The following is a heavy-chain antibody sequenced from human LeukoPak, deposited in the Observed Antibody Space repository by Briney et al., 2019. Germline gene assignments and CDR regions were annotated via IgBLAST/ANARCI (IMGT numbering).Heavy chain of an antibody. CDR1: GGTFSSYA. V-gene: IGHV1-2*02. D-gene: IGHD2-2*01. Sequence: GASVKVSCKASGGTFSSYAISWVRQAPGQGLEWMGWINPNSGGTNYAQKFQGRVTMTRDTSISTAYMELSRLRSDDTAVYYCARGVVVPAAKYNWFDPWGQGTLVTVSS. CDR2: INPNSGGT. CDR3: ARGVVVPAAKYNWFDP. J-gene: IGHJ5*02.